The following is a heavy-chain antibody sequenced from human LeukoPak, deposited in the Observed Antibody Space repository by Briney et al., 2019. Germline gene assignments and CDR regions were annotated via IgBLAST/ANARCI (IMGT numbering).Heavy chain of an antibody. V-gene: IGHV3-23*01. Sequence: GGSLRLSCAASGFTFAAYGMAWVRQAPGKGLEWVSGISGTGDSTYYADSVKGRFTISRDNAKSSLYLQMNSLRAEDTAVYYCARGGTYYYHYFDYWGQGTLVTVSS. J-gene: IGHJ4*02. CDR3: ARGGTYYYHYFDY. CDR1: GFTFAAYG. CDR2: ISGTGDST. D-gene: IGHD1-26*01.